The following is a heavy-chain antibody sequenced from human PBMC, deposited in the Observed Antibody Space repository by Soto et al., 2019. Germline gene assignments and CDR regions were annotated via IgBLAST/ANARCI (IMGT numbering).Heavy chain of an antibody. CDR3: ARNGGPLASYYYGMDV. CDR1: GGTFSSYA. Sequence: QVQLVQSGAEVKKPGSSVKVSCKASGGTFSSYAISWVRQAPGQGLEWMGGIITIFGTANYEQKFQGRVTITAYESTSTAYMELSSMRSEDTAVYYCARNGGPLASYYYGMDVWGQGTPVTVSS. CDR2: IITIFGTA. J-gene: IGHJ6*02. D-gene: IGHD5-12*01. V-gene: IGHV1-69*12.